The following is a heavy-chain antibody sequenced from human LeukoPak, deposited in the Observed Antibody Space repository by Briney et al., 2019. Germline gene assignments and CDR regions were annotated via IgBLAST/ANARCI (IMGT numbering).Heavy chain of an antibody. CDR2: MNPNSGNT. V-gene: IGHV1-8*02. CDR1: GYTFITYG. J-gene: IGHJ4*02. CDR3: ARGRIDLYYYDSSGYPYYFDY. Sequence: ASVKVSCKASGYTFITYGITWVRQAPGQGLEWMGWMNPNSGNTGYAQKFQGRVTMTRNTSISTAYMELSSLRSEDTAVYYCARGRIDLYYYDSSGYPYYFDYWGQGTLVTVSS. D-gene: IGHD3-22*01.